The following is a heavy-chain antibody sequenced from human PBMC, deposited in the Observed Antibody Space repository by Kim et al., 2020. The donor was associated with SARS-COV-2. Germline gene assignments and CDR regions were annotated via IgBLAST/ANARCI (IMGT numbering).Heavy chain of an antibody. D-gene: IGHD2-21*02. CDR3: ARDGKEYCGGDCWYFDL. V-gene: IGHV3-30*01. J-gene: IGHJ2*01. Sequence: VKRRFTISIDNSKTTLYLPMNSLRAEDTAVYYCARDGKEYCGGDCWYFDLWGRGTLVTVSS.